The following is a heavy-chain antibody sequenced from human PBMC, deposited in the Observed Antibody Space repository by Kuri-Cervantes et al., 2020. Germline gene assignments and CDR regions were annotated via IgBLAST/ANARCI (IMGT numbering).Heavy chain of an antibody. CDR3: AREGGNPIVVVPAATHYYYYMDV. CDR1: GGSFSGYY. Sequence: GSLRLSCAVYGGSFSGYYWSWIRQPPGKGLEWIGEINHSGSTNYNPSLKSRVTISVDTSKNQFSLKLSSVTAADTAVYYCAREGGNPIVVVPAATHYYYYMDVWGKGTTVTDSS. J-gene: IGHJ6*03. V-gene: IGHV4-34*01. D-gene: IGHD2-2*01. CDR2: INHSGST.